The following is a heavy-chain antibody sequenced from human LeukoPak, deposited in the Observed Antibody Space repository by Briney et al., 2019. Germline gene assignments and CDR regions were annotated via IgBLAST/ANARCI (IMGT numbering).Heavy chain of an antibody. Sequence: SVKVSCKASGGTFSSYAISWVRQAPGQGLEWMGRIIPILGIANYAQKFQGRVTITADKSTSTAYMELSSLRSEDTAVYYCARPDTAMVHGMDVWGQGTTVVVSS. V-gene: IGHV1-69*04. D-gene: IGHD5-18*01. J-gene: IGHJ6*02. CDR1: GGTFSSYA. CDR3: ARPDTAMVHGMDV. CDR2: IIPILGIA.